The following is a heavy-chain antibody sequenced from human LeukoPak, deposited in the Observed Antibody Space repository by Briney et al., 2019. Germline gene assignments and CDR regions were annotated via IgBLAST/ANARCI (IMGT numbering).Heavy chain of an antibody. Sequence: GSLRLSCAASGFTFSSYEMNWIRQPPGKGLEWIGEINHSGSTNYNPSLKSRVTISVDTSKNQFSLKLSSVTAADTAVYYCARDQVGHDSSDYCFDYWGQGTLVTVSS. J-gene: IGHJ4*02. D-gene: IGHD3-22*01. V-gene: IGHV4-34*01. CDR2: INHSGST. CDR1: GFTFSSYE. CDR3: ARDQVGHDSSDYCFDY.